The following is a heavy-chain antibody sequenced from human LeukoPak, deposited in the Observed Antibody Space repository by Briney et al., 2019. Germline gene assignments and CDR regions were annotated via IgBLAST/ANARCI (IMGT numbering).Heavy chain of an antibody. CDR1: GFTFRTYW. Sequence: PGGSLRLSCAVSGFTFRTYWMHWVRQVPGEGLVWVSRINEDGSTTTYADSVKGRFSISRDNAKNTLYLQMNSLRVEDTAVYYCARGRPHGNDYWGQGTLVTVSS. D-gene: IGHD4-23*01. CDR3: ARGRPHGNDY. J-gene: IGHJ4*02. CDR2: INEDGSTT. V-gene: IGHV3-74*01.